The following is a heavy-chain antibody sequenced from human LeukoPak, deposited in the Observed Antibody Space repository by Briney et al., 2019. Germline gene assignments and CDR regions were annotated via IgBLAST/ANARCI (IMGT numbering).Heavy chain of an antibody. D-gene: IGHD3-9*01. J-gene: IGHJ4*02. CDR3: AKWGDYDVLTGYYVSDY. Sequence: GGSLRLSCAASGFTFSNYAMSWVRQAPGKRREWVPAITGSGGNTYYADSVKGRFTISRDNSKNTVFLQMNSLRAEDTAVYYCAKWGDYDVLTGYYVSDYWGQGTLVTVSS. V-gene: IGHV3-23*01. CDR2: ITGSGGNT. CDR1: GFTFSNYA.